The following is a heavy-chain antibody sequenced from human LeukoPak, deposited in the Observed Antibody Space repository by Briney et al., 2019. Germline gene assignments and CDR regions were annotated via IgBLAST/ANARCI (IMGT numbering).Heavy chain of an antibody. V-gene: IGHV1-69*04. CDR1: GGTFSSNA. CDR2: IIPIFGIA. J-gene: IGHJ4*02. D-gene: IGHD4-17*01. CDR3: ARAATVTSKTFDY. Sequence: SVKVSCKASGGTFSSNAISWVRQAPGQGLEWMGRIIPIFGIANYAQKFQGRVTITADKSTSTAYMELSSLRSEDTAVYYCARAATVTSKTFDYWGQGTLVTVSS.